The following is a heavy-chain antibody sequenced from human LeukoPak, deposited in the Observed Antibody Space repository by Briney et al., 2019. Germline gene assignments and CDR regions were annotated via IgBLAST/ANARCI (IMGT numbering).Heavy chain of an antibody. Sequence: GESLKISCKGSGYIFTSYWIGWVRQMPGKGLEWMGIIYPGDSDTRYSPSFQGQVTISADKSISTAYLQWSSLKASDTAMYYCARPQDYSNSGGDYWGQGTLVTVSS. D-gene: IGHD4-11*01. CDR3: ARPQDYSNSGGDY. V-gene: IGHV5-51*01. J-gene: IGHJ4*02. CDR1: GYIFTSYW. CDR2: IYPGDSDT.